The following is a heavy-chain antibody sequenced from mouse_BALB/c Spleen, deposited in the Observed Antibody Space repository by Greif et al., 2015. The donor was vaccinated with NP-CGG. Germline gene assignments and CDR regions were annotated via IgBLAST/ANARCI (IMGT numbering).Heavy chain of an antibody. CDR3: ARYYGSSYNFDY. CDR1: GYAFSSYW. Sequence: QVQLKESGAELVRPGSSVKISCKASGYAFSSYWMNWVKQRPGQGLEWIGQIYPGDGDTNYNGKFKGKATLTADKSSSTAYMQLSSLTSEDSAVYFCARYYGSSYNFDYWGQGTTLTVSS. D-gene: IGHD1-1*01. CDR2: IYPGDGDT. V-gene: IGHV1-80*01. J-gene: IGHJ2*01.